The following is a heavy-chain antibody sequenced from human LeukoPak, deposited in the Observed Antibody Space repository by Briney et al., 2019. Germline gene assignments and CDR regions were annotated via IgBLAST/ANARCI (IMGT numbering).Heavy chain of an antibody. Sequence: ASVKVSCKSSGYTFTSYDISWVRQAPGQGLEWMGWISVYNGNTNYAQKLQGRVTMTTDTSTSTAYMELRSLRSDDTAVYYCARDGEVRGVNNPDYWGQGTLDTVSS. CDR3: ARDGEVRGVNNPDY. D-gene: IGHD3-10*01. V-gene: IGHV1-18*01. CDR2: ISVYNGNT. CDR1: GYTFTSYD. J-gene: IGHJ4*02.